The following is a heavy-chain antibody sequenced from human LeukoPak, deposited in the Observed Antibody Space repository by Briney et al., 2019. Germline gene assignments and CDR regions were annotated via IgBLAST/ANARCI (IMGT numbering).Heavy chain of an antibody. Sequence: SETLSLTCTVSGGSISSYYWSWIRQPPGKGLEWIGYIYYSGSTNYNPSLKSRVTISVDTSKNQFSLKLSSVTAADTAVCYCARGLSSSLFDYWGQGTLVTVSS. CDR3: ARGLSSSLFDY. CDR2: IYYSGST. D-gene: IGHD6-6*01. V-gene: IGHV4-59*01. J-gene: IGHJ4*02. CDR1: GGSISSYY.